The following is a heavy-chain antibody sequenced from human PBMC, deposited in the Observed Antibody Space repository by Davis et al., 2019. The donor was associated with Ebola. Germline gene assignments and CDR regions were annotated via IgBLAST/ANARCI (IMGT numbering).Heavy chain of an antibody. Sequence: GSLRLSCTVSGGSISSYYWNWIRQPPGKGLEWIGYIYYSGSTNYNPSLKSRVTISVDTSKNQFSLKLSSVTAADTAVYYCARLSGWYVGLFDYWGQGTLVTVSS. J-gene: IGHJ4*02. D-gene: IGHD6-19*01. V-gene: IGHV4-59*08. CDR2: IYYSGST. CDR3: ARLSGWYVGLFDY. CDR1: GGSISSYY.